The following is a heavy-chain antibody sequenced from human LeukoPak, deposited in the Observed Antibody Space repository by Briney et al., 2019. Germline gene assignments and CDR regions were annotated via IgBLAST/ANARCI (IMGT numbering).Heavy chain of an antibody. CDR2: IIPIFGTA. CDR1: GGTFSSYA. Sequence: SVKVSCKASGGTFSSYAISWVRQAPGQGLEWMGGIIPIFGTANYAQKFQGRVTITADESPSTAYMELSSLRSEDTAVYYCARIAAGYSGYDGGDYWGQGTLVTVSS. J-gene: IGHJ4*02. V-gene: IGHV1-69*01. D-gene: IGHD5-12*01. CDR3: ARIAAGYSGYDGGDY.